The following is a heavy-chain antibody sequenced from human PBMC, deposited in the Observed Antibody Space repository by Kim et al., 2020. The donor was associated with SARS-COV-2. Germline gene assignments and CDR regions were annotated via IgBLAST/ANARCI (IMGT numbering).Heavy chain of an antibody. CDR3: AREAMAGIGYGGSDYYYGMDV. Sequence: SVKVSCKASGGTFSSYAISWVRQAPGQGLEWMGGIIPIFGTANYAQKFQGRVTITADESTSTAYMELSSLRSEDTAVYYCAREAMAGIGYGGSDYYYGMDVWGQGTTVTVSS. V-gene: IGHV1-69*13. D-gene: IGHD1-26*01. CDR2: IIPIFGTA. J-gene: IGHJ6*02. CDR1: GGTFSSYA.